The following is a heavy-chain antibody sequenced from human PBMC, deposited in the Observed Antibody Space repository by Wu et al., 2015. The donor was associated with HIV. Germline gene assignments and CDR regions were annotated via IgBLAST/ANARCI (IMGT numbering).Heavy chain of an antibody. D-gene: IGHD3-22*01. CDR2: MNPNSGNT. J-gene: IGHJ4*02. CDR1: GYTFTTYD. V-gene: IGHV1-8*01. CDR3: ARVGYYYDSSGYTLGY. Sequence: QVQLVQSGAEVKKPGASVKVSCKASGYTFTTYDINWVRQATGQGLEWMGWMNPNSGNTGYVQKFQGRVTMTRNTSISTAYMELSSLRSEDTAVYYCARVGYYYDSSGYTLGYWGQGTLVTVSS.